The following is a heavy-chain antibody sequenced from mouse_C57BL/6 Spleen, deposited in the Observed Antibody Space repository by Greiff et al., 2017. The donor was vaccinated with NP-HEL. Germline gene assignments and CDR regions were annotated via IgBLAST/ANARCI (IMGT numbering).Heavy chain of an antibody. CDR3: ARRHY. V-gene: IGHV1-50*01. CDR2: IDPSDSYT. D-gene: IGHD3-1*01. J-gene: IGHJ3*01. Sequence: VQLQQPGAELVKPGASVKLSCKASGYTFTSYWMQWVKQRPGQGLEWIGEIDPSDSYTNYNQKFKGQATLTVDTSSSTAYMQLSSLTSEDSAVYYCARRHYWGQGTLVTVSA. CDR1: GYTFTSYW.